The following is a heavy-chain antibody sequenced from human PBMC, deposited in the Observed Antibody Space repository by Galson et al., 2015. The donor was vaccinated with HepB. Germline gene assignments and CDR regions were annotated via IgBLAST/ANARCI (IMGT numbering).Heavy chain of an antibody. V-gene: IGHV3-33*08. Sequence: SLRLSCAASGFTFSSYGMHWVRQAPGKGLEWVAVIWYDGSNKYYADSVKGRFTISRDNSKNTLYLQMNSLRAEDTAVYYCALTTVTLGGYYDYWGQGTLVTVSS. J-gene: IGHJ4*02. CDR3: ALTTVTLGGYYDY. CDR1: GFTFSSYG. D-gene: IGHD4-17*01. CDR2: IWYDGSNK.